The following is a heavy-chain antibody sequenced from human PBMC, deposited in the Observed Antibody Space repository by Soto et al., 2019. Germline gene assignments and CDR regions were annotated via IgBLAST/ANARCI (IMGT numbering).Heavy chain of an antibody. V-gene: IGHV4-59*01. D-gene: IGHD2-21*02. CDR3: ARDLWGYCGTDCYPLDV. CDR1: GGSIRGFY. CDR2: MYNTGST. J-gene: IGHJ6*02. Sequence: SETLSLTCSVSGGSIRGFYWSWIRQPPGKGLEWIGYMYNTGSTVYNPSFKSRVTISVDTSKNQFSLKLNSVTAADTAVYYCARDLWGYCGTDCYPLDVWGQGTTVT.